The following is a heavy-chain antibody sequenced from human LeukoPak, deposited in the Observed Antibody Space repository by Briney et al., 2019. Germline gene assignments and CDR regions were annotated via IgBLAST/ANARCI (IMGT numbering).Heavy chain of an antibody. D-gene: IGHD3-10*01. J-gene: IGHJ3*02. Sequence: PSETLSLTCTVSGYSISSGYYWGWIRQPPGKGLEWIGSIYHSGSTYYNPSLKSRVTISVDTSKNQFSLKLSSVTAADTAVYYCAREMSPIYYGSGSSAFDIWGQGTMVTVSS. CDR3: AREMSPIYYGSGSSAFDI. CDR2: IYHSGST. CDR1: GYSISSGYY. V-gene: IGHV4-38-2*02.